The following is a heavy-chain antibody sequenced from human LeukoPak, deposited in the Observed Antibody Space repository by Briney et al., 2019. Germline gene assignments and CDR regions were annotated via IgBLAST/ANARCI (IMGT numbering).Heavy chain of an antibody. CDR3: ARDQRATASTGSYFDY. CDR1: GFTFRSYG. Sequence: GGSLRLSCAASGFTFRSYGMKWVRQAPGKGLEWVSSVSSSSSYIYYADSVKGRFTISRDNAKNSLSLQMNSLRAEDTAVYYCARDQRATASTGSYFDYWGQGTLVTVSS. CDR2: VSSSSSYI. J-gene: IGHJ4*02. D-gene: IGHD1-1*01. V-gene: IGHV3-21*01.